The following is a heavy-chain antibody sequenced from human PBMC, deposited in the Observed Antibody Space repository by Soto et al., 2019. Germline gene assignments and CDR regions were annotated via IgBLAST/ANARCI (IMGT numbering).Heavy chain of an antibody. Sequence: GGSLRLSCAGSGFILNSFSMNWVRQAPGKGLEWVSYISSSRATIYYADSVRGRFTISRDDAKNSLFLQMNSLRDDDTAVYYCVRGRSDSLMDVWGQGTTVTVSS. V-gene: IGHV3-48*02. CDR1: GFILNSFS. J-gene: IGHJ6*02. CDR2: ISSSRATI. D-gene: IGHD2-15*01. CDR3: VRGRSDSLMDV.